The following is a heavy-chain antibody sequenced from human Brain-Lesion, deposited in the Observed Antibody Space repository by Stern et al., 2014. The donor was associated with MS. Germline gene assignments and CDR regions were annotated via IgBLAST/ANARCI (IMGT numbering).Heavy chain of an antibody. CDR1: GFTFSNYW. CDR2: VNNDGRRT. V-gene: IGHV3-74*02. CDR3: ARGERWFDS. J-gene: IGHJ5*01. Sequence: VPLVESGGGLVQPGGSLRLSCAASGFTFSNYWMHWVRQAPGKGLVWVSRVNNDGRRTSYADSVKGRFTMSRDNAKNTLYLQMNSLRVEDTAIYYCARGERWFDSWGQGTLVTVSS. D-gene: IGHD3-10*01.